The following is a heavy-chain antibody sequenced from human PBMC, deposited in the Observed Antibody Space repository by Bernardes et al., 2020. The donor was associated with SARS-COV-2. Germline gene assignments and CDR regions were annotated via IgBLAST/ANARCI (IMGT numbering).Heavy chain of an antibody. V-gene: IGHV1-18*01. CDR2: ISAYNGNT. J-gene: IGHJ6*03. CDR1: GYTFTSYG. Sequence: ASVKVSCKASGYTFTSYGISWVRQAPGQGLEWMGWISAYNGNTNYAQNLQGRVTMTTDTSTSTAYMELRSLRSDDTAVYYCARAGDIVVVPAAIRGSYYYYMDVWGKGATVTVSS. CDR3: ARAGDIVVVPAAIRGSYYYYMDV. D-gene: IGHD2-2*02.